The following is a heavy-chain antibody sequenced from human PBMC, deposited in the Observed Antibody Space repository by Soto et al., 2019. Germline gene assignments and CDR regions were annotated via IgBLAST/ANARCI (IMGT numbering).Heavy chain of an antibody. J-gene: IGHJ4*02. Sequence: QVQLVQSGAEVKKPGASVKVSCKASGYTFTSYGISWVRQAPGQGLEWMGWISAYNGNTHYAQKLKGRVTMTTDTPRSPAYMELRSLRPDDTAVYYCACSPIAEAPSFDYWGQGTLVTVSS. CDR1: GYTFTSYG. V-gene: IGHV1-18*01. CDR2: ISAYNGNT. CDR3: ACSPIAEAPSFDY. D-gene: IGHD3-10*02.